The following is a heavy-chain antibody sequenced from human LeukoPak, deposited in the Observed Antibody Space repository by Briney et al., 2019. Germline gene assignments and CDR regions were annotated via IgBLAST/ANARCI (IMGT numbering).Heavy chain of an antibody. V-gene: IGHV4-39*07. J-gene: IGHJ4*02. CDR1: GGSISSTDYY. CDR2: IFYSGST. CDR3: ARTSGIGESVFADY. Sequence: SETLSLTCSVSGGSISSTDYYWGWIRQPPGKGLEWIGNIFYSGSTYYNPSLQSRVTISLDTSQNQFSLTLNSVTAADTAVYYCARTSGIGESVFADYWGQGTLVTVSS. D-gene: IGHD3-10*01.